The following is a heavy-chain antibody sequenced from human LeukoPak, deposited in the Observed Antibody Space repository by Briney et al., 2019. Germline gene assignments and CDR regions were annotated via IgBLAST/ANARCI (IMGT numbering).Heavy chain of an antibody. D-gene: IGHD6-13*01. J-gene: IGHJ6*03. Sequence: SETLSLTCTVSGGSISSYYWSWIRQPPGKGLEWIGYIYYSGSTNYNPSLKIRVTISVDTSKNQFSLKLSSVTAADTAVYYCARGLRYSSPCYYYYMDVWGKGTTVTVSS. V-gene: IGHV4-59*01. CDR1: GGSISSYY. CDR2: IYYSGST. CDR3: ARGLRYSSPCYYYYMDV.